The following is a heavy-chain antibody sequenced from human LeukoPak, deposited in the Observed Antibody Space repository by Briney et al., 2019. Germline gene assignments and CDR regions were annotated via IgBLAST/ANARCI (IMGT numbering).Heavy chain of an antibody. CDR2: INHSGST. D-gene: IGHD3-22*01. V-gene: IGHV4-34*01. CDR1: GGSFSGYY. Sequence: SETLSLTCAVYGGSFSGYYWSWIRQPPGKGLEWIGEINHSGSTNYNPSLKSRVTISVDTSKNQFSLKLSSVTAADTAVYYCARAPYYYDSSGYSHFDYWGQGTLVTVSS. CDR3: ARAPYYYDSSGYSHFDY. J-gene: IGHJ4*02.